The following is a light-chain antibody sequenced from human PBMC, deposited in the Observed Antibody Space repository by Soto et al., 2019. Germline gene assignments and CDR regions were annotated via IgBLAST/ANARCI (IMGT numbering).Light chain of an antibody. Sequence: DIQMTQSPSTLSASVGDRVTITCRASQSISTWLAWYQQKPGKAPKLLIYKVSSLRNGVPSRFSGSGSGTEFTLTIYSLQPDDFASYYCQQYNGYPHTFGQGTKLEIK. CDR3: QQYNGYPHT. CDR2: KVS. J-gene: IGKJ2*01. V-gene: IGKV1-5*03. CDR1: QSISTW.